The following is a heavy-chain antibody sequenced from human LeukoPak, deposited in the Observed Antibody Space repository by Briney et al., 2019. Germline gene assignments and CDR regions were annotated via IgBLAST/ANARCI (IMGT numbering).Heavy chain of an antibody. V-gene: IGHV4-34*01. Sequence: SETLSLTCAVYGGSFSGYYWSWIRQPPGKGLEWIGEINRSGSTNYNPSLKSRVTISVDTSKNQFSLKLSSVTAADTAVYYCARGGGPLVVAPQPIDYWGQGTLVTVSS. J-gene: IGHJ4*02. CDR2: INRSGST. D-gene: IGHD6-6*01. CDR1: GGSFSGYY. CDR3: ARGGGPLVVAPQPIDY.